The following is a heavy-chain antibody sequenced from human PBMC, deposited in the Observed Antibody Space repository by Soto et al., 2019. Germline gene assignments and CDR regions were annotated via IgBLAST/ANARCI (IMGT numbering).Heavy chain of an antibody. CDR3: TRTITSGTRFVY. CDR2: VYHSGST. CDR1: GGSISTSNW. Sequence: HVPLQESGPGLVKPSGTLSLTCAGSGGSISTSNWGSWVRQPPGKGLEWIGEVYHSGSTNYNLSFNSRVAMSVDKSKNQFSLKLNSVTAADTALYYCTRTITSGTRFVYWGQGSLGTVSS. V-gene: IGHV4-4*02. J-gene: IGHJ4*02. D-gene: IGHD1-1*01.